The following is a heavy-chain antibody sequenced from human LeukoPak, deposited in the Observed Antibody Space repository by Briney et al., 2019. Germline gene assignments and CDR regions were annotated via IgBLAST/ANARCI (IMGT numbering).Heavy chain of an antibody. CDR3: ARGLVVVPAAPFDY. CDR1: GGSFSGYY. J-gene: IGHJ4*02. D-gene: IGHD2-2*01. V-gene: IGHV4-34*01. Sequence: SETLSLTCAVYGGSFSGYYWSWIRQPPGKGLEWIGEINHSGSTNYNPSLKSRVTTTVDTSKNQFSLKLSSVTAADTAVYYCARGLVVVPAAPFDYWGQGALVTVSS. CDR2: INHSGST.